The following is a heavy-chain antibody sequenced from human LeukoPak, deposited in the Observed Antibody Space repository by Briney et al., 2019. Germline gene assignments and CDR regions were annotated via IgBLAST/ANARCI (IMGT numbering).Heavy chain of an antibody. V-gene: IGHV1-18*01. CDR3: ARDRREYIAAAGPPDFDY. J-gene: IGHJ4*02. D-gene: IGHD6-13*01. Sequence: ASVKVSCKASGYTFTSYGISWVRQAPGQGLEWMGWISAYNGNTNYAQKLQGRVTMTTDTSTSTAYMELRSLGSDDTAVYYCARDRREYIAAAGPPDFDYWGQGTLVTVSS. CDR1: GYTFTSYG. CDR2: ISAYNGNT.